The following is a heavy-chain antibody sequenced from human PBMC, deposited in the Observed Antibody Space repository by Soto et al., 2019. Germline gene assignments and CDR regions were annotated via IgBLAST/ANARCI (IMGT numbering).Heavy chain of an antibody. J-gene: IGHJ3*02. CDR1: GFTFSTYG. D-gene: IGHD2-21*01. Sequence: QVQLVESGGGVVQPGRSLRLSCAASGFTFSTYGMHWVRQAPGKGLEWVAVISNDGIYKYYVDSVKGRFTISRDNSKNTLFLQMNSLRAEDTAVYFCARDFGDPHDAFDMWGQGTMVTVS. V-gene: IGHV3-30*03. CDR3: ARDFGDPHDAFDM. CDR2: ISNDGIYK.